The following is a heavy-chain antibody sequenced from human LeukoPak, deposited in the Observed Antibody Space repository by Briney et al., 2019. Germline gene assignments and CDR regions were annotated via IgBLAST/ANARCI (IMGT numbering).Heavy chain of an antibody. CDR2: LWADGTNH. J-gene: IGHJ4*02. CDR1: GFTLSIYG. D-gene: IGHD4-17*01. CDR3: ARDGPYGDYGQGDY. V-gene: IGHV3-33*01. Sequence: GGSLRLSCATSGFTLSIYGMHWVRQAPGKGLEWVAVLWADGTNHYYADSVKCRFTISRDTSKNTLYLQMDSLRAEDTAVYYCARDGPYGDYGQGDYWGQGTLVTVSS.